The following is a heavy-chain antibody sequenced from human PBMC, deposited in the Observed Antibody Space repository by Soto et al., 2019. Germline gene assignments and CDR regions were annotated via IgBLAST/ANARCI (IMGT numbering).Heavy chain of an antibody. CDR2: IYHSGST. V-gene: IGHV4-30-2*01. J-gene: IGHJ6*02. Sequence: QLQLQESGSGLVKPSQTLSLTCGVSGGSINSGDYAWRWLRQPPGKGLEWMGYIYHSGSTYYNPSLKSRVTILIDRSKNQFSLKLSSVTAADTAVYYCAGIRIAAAGGGLDVWGQGTTVTVSS. D-gene: IGHD6-13*01. CDR1: GGSINSGDYA. CDR3: AGIRIAAAGGGLDV.